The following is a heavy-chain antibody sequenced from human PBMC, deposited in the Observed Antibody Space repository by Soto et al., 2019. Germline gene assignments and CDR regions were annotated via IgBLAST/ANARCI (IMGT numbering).Heavy chain of an antibody. D-gene: IGHD1-26*01. CDR1: GFTFSSYE. CDR2: ISSSGSTI. Sequence: GGSLRLSCAASGFTFSSYEMNWVRQAPGKGLEWVSYISSSGSTIYYADSVKGRFTISRDNAKNSLYLQMNSLRAEDTAVYYCARILVGATGGGVDVWGQGTTVTVSS. CDR3: ARILVGATGGGVDV. V-gene: IGHV3-48*03. J-gene: IGHJ6*02.